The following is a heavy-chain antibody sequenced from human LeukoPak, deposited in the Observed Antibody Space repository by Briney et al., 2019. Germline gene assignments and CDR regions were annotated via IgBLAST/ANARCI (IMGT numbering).Heavy chain of an antibody. D-gene: IGHD5-24*01. CDR2: MNPNSGNT. CDR1: GYTFTSYD. Sequence: ASVKVSCKASGYTFTSYDINWVRQATGQGLEWMGWMNPNSGNTGYAQKFQGRVTITRNTSISTAYMELSSLRSEDTAVYYCAKALREGHRPVYTYYYMAVWGQGTTVTVSS. J-gene: IGHJ6*03. CDR3: AKALREGHRPVYTYYYMAV. V-gene: IGHV1-8*03.